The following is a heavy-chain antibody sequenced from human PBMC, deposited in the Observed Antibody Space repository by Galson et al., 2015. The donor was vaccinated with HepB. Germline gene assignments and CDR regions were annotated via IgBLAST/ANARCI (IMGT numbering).Heavy chain of an antibody. CDR3: ARGAIAAAATKDY. V-gene: IGHV3-7*01. CDR1: GFTFSSYW. CDR2: IKEDGSEK. J-gene: IGHJ4*02. D-gene: IGHD6-13*01. Sequence: SLRLSCAASGFTFSSYWMNWVRQAPGKGLEWVANIKEDGSEKYFVDSVKGRFTISRDNARSSLYLQMNSLRVEDTAVYYCARGAIAAAATKDYWGQGTLVTVSS.